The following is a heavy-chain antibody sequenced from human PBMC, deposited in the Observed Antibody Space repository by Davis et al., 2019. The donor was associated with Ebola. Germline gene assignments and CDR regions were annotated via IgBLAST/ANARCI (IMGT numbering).Heavy chain of an antibody. Sequence: ASVKVSCKASGYPFTGYNLHWVRQAPGQGLEWLGRVILKSGATNYAQKFQGRVTMTRDTSISTVYMELSSLRSDDTAVYYCARGHNYGFEYWGQGALVTVSS. D-gene: IGHD5-18*01. CDR1: GYPFTGYN. V-gene: IGHV1-2*06. J-gene: IGHJ4*02. CDR2: VILKSGAT. CDR3: ARGHNYGFEY.